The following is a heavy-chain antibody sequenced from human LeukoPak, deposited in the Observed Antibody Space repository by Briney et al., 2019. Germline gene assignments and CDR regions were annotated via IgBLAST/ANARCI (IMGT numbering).Heavy chain of an antibody. CDR1: GYTFTGYY. V-gene: IGHV1-2*02. CDR2: INPNSGGT. D-gene: IGHD4-17*01. Sequence: ASVKVSCKASGYTFTGYYMHWVRQAPGQGLEWMGWINPNSGGTNYAQKFQGRVTMTRDTSISTAYMELSRLRSDDTAVYYCARGASGVYTVTTSWFDPWGQGTLVTVSS. J-gene: IGHJ5*02. CDR3: ARGASGVYTVTTSWFDP.